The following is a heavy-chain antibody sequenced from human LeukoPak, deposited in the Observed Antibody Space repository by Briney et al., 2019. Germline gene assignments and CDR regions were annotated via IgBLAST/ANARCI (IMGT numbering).Heavy chain of an antibody. CDR2: ISYDGSNK. V-gene: IGHV3-30*04. Sequence: AGGSLRLSCAASGFTFSSYAMHWVRQAPGKGLEWVAVISYDGSNKYYADSVKGRFTISRDNSKNTLYLQMNSLRAEDTAVYYCARESPRAKDLDYWGQGTLVTVSS. CDR1: GFTFSSYA. J-gene: IGHJ4*02. CDR3: ARESPRAKDLDY.